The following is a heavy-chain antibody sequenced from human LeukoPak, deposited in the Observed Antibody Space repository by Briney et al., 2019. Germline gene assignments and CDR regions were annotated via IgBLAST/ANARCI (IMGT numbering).Heavy chain of an antibody. V-gene: IGHV4-59*01. CDR2: IYYSGST. CDR1: GGSISSYY. CDR3: ANVRDSSWDDYYYYYGMDV. D-gene: IGHD3-10*02. Sequence: SETLSLTCTVSGGSISSYYCSWIRQPPGKGLEWIGYIYYSGSTNYNPSLKSRVTIPVDTSKNQFSLKLSSVTAAEKAVYYCANVRDSSWDDYYYYYGMDVWGQGTTVTVSS. J-gene: IGHJ6*02.